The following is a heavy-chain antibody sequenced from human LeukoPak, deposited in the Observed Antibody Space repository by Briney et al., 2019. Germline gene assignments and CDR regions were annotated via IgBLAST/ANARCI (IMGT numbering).Heavy chain of an antibody. CDR1: GRSFSGYY. CDR2: INHSGST. V-gene: IGHV4-34*01. CDR3: ARGPLAAAGTLTYYNYGMDV. J-gene: IGHJ6*02. Sequence: SETLSLTCAVYGRSFSGYYWSWIRQPPGKGLEWIGEINHSGSTNYNPSLKSRVTISVDTSKNQFSLKLSSVTAADTAVYYCARGPLAAAGTLTYYNYGMDVWGQGTTVTVSS. D-gene: IGHD6-13*01.